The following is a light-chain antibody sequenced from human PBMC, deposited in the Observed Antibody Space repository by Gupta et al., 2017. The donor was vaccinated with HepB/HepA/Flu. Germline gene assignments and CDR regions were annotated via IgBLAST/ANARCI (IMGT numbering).Light chain of an antibody. V-gene: IGKV1-12*01. Sequence: DIQMTQSPSSVSASVVDRVTITCRASQGISSWLAWYHQKPGKAPKLLIYAASSVQSGVPSRFSGSGYSIDLTLTIISRQPEDFANYYCRLEDSFPYTFGQGTXLEIK. CDR1: QGISSW. CDR3: RLEDSFPYT. CDR2: AAS. J-gene: IGKJ2*01.